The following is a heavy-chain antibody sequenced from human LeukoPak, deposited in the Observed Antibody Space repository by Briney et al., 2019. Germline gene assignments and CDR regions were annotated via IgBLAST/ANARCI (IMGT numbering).Heavy chain of an antibody. J-gene: IGHJ6*02. CDR3: ARYCSGGSCYYYYGMDV. Sequence: GGSLRLSCAASGFTVSSNYMSWVRQAPGKGLEWVSVIYSGGSTYYADSVKGRFTISRDNSKNTLYLQMNSLRAEDTAVCYCARYCSGGSCYYYYGMDVWGQGTTVTVSS. CDR2: IYSGGST. D-gene: IGHD2-15*01. V-gene: IGHV3-66*01. CDR1: GFTVSSNY.